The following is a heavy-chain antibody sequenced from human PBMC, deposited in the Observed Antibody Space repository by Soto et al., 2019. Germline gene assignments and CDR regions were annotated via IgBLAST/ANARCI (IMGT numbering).Heavy chain of an antibody. D-gene: IGHD3-3*01. Sequence: SETLSLTCAVYGGSFSGYYWSWIRQPPGKGLEWIGEINHSGSTNYNPSLKSRVTISVDTSKNQFPLKLSSVTAADTAVYYCARGRLEWLLLGSPLYYYYGMDVWGQGTTVTVSS. CDR3: ARGRLEWLLLGSPLYYYYGMDV. J-gene: IGHJ6*02. CDR1: GGSFSGYY. V-gene: IGHV4-34*01. CDR2: INHSGST.